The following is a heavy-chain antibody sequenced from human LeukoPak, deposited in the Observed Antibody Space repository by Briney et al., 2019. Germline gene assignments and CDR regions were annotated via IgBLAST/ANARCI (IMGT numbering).Heavy chain of an antibody. D-gene: IGHD3-22*01. CDR2: INTNTGNP. V-gene: IGHV7-4-1*02. CDR3: ARGFWHDSSGYYYYYYGMDV. Sequence: ASVKVSCKASGYTFTSYAMNWVRQAPGQGLEWMGWINTNTGNPTYAQGFTGRFVFSLDTSVSTAYLQISSLKAEDTAVYYCARGFWHDSSGYYYYYYGMDVWGQGTTVTVSS. CDR1: GYTFTSYA. J-gene: IGHJ6*02.